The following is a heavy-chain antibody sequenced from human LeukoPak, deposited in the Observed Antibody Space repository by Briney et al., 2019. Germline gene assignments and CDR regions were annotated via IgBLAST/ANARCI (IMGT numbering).Heavy chain of an antibody. CDR2: IWYDGSNK. D-gene: IGHD3-10*01. J-gene: IGHJ4*02. V-gene: IGHV3-33*08. CDR1: GFTFSDHY. Sequence: PGGSLRLSCAVSGFTFSDHYMDWVRQAPGKGLEWVAVIWYDGSNKYYADSVKGRFTISRDNSKNTLYLQMNSLRAEDTAVYYCARDPFPHYYGSGSYVGHWGQGTLVTVSS. CDR3: ARDPFPHYYGSGSYVGH.